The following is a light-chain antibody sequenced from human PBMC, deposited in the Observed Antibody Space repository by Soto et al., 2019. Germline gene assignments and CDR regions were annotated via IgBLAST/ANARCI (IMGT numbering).Light chain of an antibody. V-gene: IGLV2-14*01. CDR3: CSYTRSGTLI. CDR1: SGDIGDYNY. J-gene: IGLJ1*01. CDR2: DVS. Sequence: QSALTQPASVSGSPGQSITISCVGTSGDIGDYNYVSWYQQHPDKVTKVIIYDVSNRPSGVSYRFSGTKSGNTASLTVSGLQAEDEADYYCCSYTRSGTLIFGTGTKVTVL.